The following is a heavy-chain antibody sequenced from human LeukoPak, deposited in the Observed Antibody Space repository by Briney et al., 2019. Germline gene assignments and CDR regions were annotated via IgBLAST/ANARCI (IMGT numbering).Heavy chain of an antibody. J-gene: IGHJ4*02. CDR3: ARLLLGLLDFFDY. CDR2: IYYSGGT. V-gene: IGHV4-39*01. CDR1: GVSISSSNYY. Sequence: PSETLSLTCTVSGVSISSSNYYWGWIRQPPGKGLEWIGSIYYSGGTYFNPSLKSRVTISVNTSKNQFSLKLSSVTAADTAVYYCARLLLGLLDFFDYWGQGTLVTVSS. D-gene: IGHD7-27*01.